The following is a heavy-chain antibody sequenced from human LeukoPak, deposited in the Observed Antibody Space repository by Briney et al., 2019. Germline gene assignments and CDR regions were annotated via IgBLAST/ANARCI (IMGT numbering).Heavy chain of an antibody. V-gene: IGHV4-38-2*02. CDR2: IHHSGGN. CDR3: ATLVYCSGGSCYYAGWRAFDI. D-gene: IGHD2-15*01. J-gene: IGHJ3*02. Sequence: PSETLSLTCTVSGYSISSGYYWGWIRQPPGKGLEWIGSIHHSGGNHYSPSLKSRVTISVDTSKNQFSLKLSSVTAADTAVYYCATLVYCSGGSCYYAGWRAFDIWGQGTMVTVSS. CDR1: GYSISSGYY.